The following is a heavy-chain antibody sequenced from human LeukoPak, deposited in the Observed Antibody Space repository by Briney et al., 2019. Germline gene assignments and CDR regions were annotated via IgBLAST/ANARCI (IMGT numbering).Heavy chain of an antibody. CDR1: GFTFSSYG. D-gene: IGHD3-22*01. CDR2: ISYDGSNK. V-gene: IGHV3-30*18. CDR3: AKGELYYYDSSGYFGGQFDY. J-gene: IGHJ4*02. Sequence: GRSLRLSRAASGFTFSSYGMHWVRQAPGKGLEWVAVISYDGSNKYYADSVKGRFTISRDNSKNTLYLQMNSLRAEDTAVYYCAKGELYYYDSSGYFGGQFDYWGQGTLVTVSS.